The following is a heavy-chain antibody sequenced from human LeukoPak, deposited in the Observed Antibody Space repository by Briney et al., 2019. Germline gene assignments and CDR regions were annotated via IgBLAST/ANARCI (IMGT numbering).Heavy chain of an antibody. Sequence: ASVKVSCKASGYTFTSYYMHWVRQAPRQGLEWMGIINPSGGSTSYAQKFQGRVTMTRDTSTSTVYMELSSLRSEDTAVYYCATEPQYCSSTSCYKAPRYYYGMDVWGQGTTVTVSS. CDR1: GYTFTSYY. J-gene: IGHJ6*02. V-gene: IGHV1-46*01. D-gene: IGHD2-2*02. CDR3: ATEPQYCSSTSCYKAPRYYYGMDV. CDR2: INPSGGST.